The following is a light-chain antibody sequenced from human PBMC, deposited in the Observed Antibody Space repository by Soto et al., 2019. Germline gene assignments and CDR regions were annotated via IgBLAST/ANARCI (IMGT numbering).Light chain of an antibody. J-gene: IGKJ5*01. CDR1: QSVSSSY. CDR3: QQYGHSLSLT. V-gene: IGKV3-20*01. CDR2: GAS. Sequence: EIVMTQSPVTLSVSPVERATLSCRASQSVSSSYLAWYQQKPGQAPRLLIYGASSRATGIPDRLSGSGSGTDFTLTISRLEPEDFAVYYCQQYGHSLSLTFGQGTRLEIK.